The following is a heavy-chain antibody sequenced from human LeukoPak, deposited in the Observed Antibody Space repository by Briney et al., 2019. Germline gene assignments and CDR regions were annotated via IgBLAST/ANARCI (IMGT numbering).Heavy chain of an antibody. J-gene: IGHJ5*02. D-gene: IGHD6-19*01. CDR1: GFTFSSYA. Sequence: GGSLRLSCAASGFTFSSYAMSWVRQAPGKGLEWGSVISGSSDRIYYADSVKGRFTISRDNSKNTLYLQMNSLRAEDTAVYYCAEDPRGSSAWNHWGQGTLVTVSS. CDR3: AEDPRGSSAWNH. V-gene: IGHV3-23*01. CDR2: ISGSSDRI.